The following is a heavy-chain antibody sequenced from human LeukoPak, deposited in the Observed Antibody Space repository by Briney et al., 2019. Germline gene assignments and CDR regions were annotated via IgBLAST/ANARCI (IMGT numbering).Heavy chain of an antibody. D-gene: IGHD4-17*01. V-gene: IGHV3-30*04. CDR3: ARDGPATTVTTLAFDI. CDR2: ISYDGSNK. CDR1: GFTFSSYA. J-gene: IGHJ3*02. Sequence: GGSLRLSCAASGFTFSSYAMHWVRQAPGKGLEWVAAISYDGSNKYYADSVKGRFTISGDNSKNTLYLQMNSLRAEDTAVYYCARDGPATTVTTLAFDIWGQGTMVTVSS.